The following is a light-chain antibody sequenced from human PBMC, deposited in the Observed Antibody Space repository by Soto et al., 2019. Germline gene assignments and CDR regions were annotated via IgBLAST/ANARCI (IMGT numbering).Light chain of an antibody. CDR2: GAS. CDR1: QSVHTF. Sequence: EIVLTQSPDTLSLSPGEGAPLSCRASQSVHTFLAWYQQKPGQPPRLLIYGASTRATGVPARFSGSGSGTDFTLTISSLEPEDFAVYYCHQRSNWPPDTFGQGTRLEIK. J-gene: IGKJ5*01. V-gene: IGKV3-11*01. CDR3: HQRSNWPPDT.